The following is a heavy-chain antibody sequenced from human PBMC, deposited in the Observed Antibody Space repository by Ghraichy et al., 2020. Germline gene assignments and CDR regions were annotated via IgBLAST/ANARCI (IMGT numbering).Heavy chain of an antibody. CDR3: ARGRKIWQQLGYMDV. J-gene: IGHJ6*03. D-gene: IGHD6-13*01. CDR1: GGSFSGYY. Sequence: SETLSLTCAVYGGSFSGYYWSWIRQPPGKGLEWIGEINHSGSTNYNPSLKSRVTISVDTSKNQFSLKLSSVTAADTAVYYCARGRKIWQQLGYMDVWGKGTTVTVSS. V-gene: IGHV4-34*01. CDR2: INHSGST.